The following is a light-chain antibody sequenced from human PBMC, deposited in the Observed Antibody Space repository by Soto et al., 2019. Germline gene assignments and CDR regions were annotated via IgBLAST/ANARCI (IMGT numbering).Light chain of an antibody. Sequence: DIQMTQSPSTLSASVGDRVTITCRASQSISSWLAWYQQKPGKAPKLLIYDASSLESGVPSRFSGSGSGTDFTLTISSLQTDDFATYYCQQYNSYSQTFGQGTKGEIK. V-gene: IGKV1-5*01. CDR2: DAS. CDR1: QSISSW. J-gene: IGKJ1*01. CDR3: QQYNSYSQT.